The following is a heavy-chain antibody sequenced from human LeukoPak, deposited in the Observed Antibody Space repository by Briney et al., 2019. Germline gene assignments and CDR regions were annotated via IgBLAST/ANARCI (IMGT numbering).Heavy chain of an antibody. CDR1: GFTFSDYY. V-gene: IGHV3-11*06. CDR2: ISSSSSYT. J-gene: IGHJ6*04. CDR3: ARDWEQGVYGMDV. Sequence: GGSLRLSCAASGFTFSDYYMSWIRQAPGKGLEWVSYISSSSSYTNYADSVRGRFTISRDNAKNSLYLQMNSLRAEDTAVYYCARDWEQGVYGMDVWGEGTTVTVSS. D-gene: IGHD1-26*01.